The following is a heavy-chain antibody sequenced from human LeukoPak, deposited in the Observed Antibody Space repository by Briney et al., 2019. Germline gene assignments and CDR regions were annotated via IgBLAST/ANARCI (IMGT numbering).Heavy chain of an antibody. Sequence: SETLSLTCAVYGGSFSGYYWSWIRQPPGKGLEWIGEINHSGSTNYNPSLKSRATISVDTSKNQFSLKLSSVTAADTAVYYCARLHGSGSYHPFDPWGQGTLVTVSS. CDR3: ARLHGSGSYHPFDP. CDR1: GGSFSGYY. V-gene: IGHV4-34*01. CDR2: INHSGST. J-gene: IGHJ5*02. D-gene: IGHD3-10*01.